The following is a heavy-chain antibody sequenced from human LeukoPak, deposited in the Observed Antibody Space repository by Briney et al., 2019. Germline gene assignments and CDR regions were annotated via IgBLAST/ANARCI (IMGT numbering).Heavy chain of an antibody. CDR3: ARAKWGQAVDY. J-gene: IGHJ4*02. Sequence: SETLSLTCTVSGGSLSTYYWSWIRQPPGKGLEWIGYIYYSGSTNYNPSLKSRVTISVDTSKNQFSLKLSSVTAADTAVYYCARAKWGQAVDYWGQGTLVTVSS. V-gene: IGHV4-59*01. CDR2: IYYSGST. D-gene: IGHD7-27*01. CDR1: GGSLSTYY.